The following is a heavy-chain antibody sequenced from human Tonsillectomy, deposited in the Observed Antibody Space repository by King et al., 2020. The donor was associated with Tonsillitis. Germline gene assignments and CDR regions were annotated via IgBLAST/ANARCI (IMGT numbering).Heavy chain of an antibody. V-gene: IGHV4-39*07. Sequence: QLPESGPGLVKPSETLSLTCTVSGGSISSSSYYWGWIRQPPGTGLAWIGSIYYSGSTYYNPSLKSRVTISVDTSKNQFSLKLSSVTAADTAVYYCARVLSGDWFDPWGQGTLVTVSS. CDR2: IYYSGST. D-gene: IGHD3-16*02. CDR1: GGSISSSSYY. CDR3: ARVLSGDWFDP. J-gene: IGHJ5*02.